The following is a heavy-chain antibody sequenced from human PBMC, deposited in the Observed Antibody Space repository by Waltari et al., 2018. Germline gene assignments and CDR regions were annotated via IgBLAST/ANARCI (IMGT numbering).Heavy chain of an antibody. CDR3: ARPVAAAGNYGMDV. D-gene: IGHD6-13*01. V-gene: IGHV3-48*04. Sequence: EVQLVESGGNLVQPGGSLRLSCIASGFPFSTYSMNWVRQAPGEGLEWISYITGSSRTIYYTDSVKGRFTVSRDNAKNSLFLQMSSLRVEDTAVYYCARPVAAAGNYGMDVWGQGTTVTVSS. J-gene: IGHJ6*02. CDR1: GFPFSTYS. CDR2: ITGSSRTI.